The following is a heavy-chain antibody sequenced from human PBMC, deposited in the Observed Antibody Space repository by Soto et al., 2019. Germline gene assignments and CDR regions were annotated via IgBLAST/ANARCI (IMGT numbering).Heavy chain of an antibody. CDR1: GYTFTNYD. J-gene: IGHJ4*02. CDR3: ARGIRIAARHPYRYYFDS. CDR2: MNPNSGNT. V-gene: IGHV1-8*01. D-gene: IGHD6-6*01. Sequence: ASVKVSCKASGYTFTNYDINWVRHATGQGLEWMGWMNPNSGNTGYTQKFQGRVTLTRNTSISTAYMELTSLRSEDTAVYYCARGIRIAARHPYRYYFDSWGQGTLVTVSS.